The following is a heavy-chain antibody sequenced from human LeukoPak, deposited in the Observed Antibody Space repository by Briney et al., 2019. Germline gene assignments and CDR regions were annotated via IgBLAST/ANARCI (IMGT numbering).Heavy chain of an antibody. Sequence: GASVKASCKASGYTFTSYGISWVRQAPGQGLEWMGWISAYNGNTNYAQKLQGRVTMTTDTSTSTAYMELRSLRSDDTAVYYCARGFYCSGGSCYSWRWFDPWGQGTLVTVSS. CDR3: ARGFYCSGGSCYSWRWFDP. CDR1: GYTFTSYG. V-gene: IGHV1-18*01. D-gene: IGHD2-15*01. CDR2: ISAYNGNT. J-gene: IGHJ5*02.